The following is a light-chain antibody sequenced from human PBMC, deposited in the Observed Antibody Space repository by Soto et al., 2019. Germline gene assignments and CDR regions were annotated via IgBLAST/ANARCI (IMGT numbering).Light chain of an antibody. CDR2: GAS. Sequence: EIVMTQSPSTLSVSPGERATLSCRASQSVSRNLAWYQQKPGQAPRLLIYGASNRATGIPARFSGSGSGTEFTLPINDLQSEDFAVYYCQQYERWPPLTFGGGTKVDIK. V-gene: IGKV3-15*01. J-gene: IGKJ4*01. CDR1: QSVSRN. CDR3: QQYERWPPLT.